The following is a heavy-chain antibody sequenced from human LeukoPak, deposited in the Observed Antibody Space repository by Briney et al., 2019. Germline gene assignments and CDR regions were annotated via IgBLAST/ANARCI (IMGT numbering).Heavy chain of an antibody. CDR3: ARVSYYDFWSGYFPIDY. V-gene: IGHV4-61*02. D-gene: IGHD3-3*01. Sequence: PSETLSLTCTVSGGSISSGSYYWSWIRQPAGKGLEWIGRIYSSGSTNYNPSLKSRVTISLDTSKNQFSLKLSSVTAADTAVYYCARVSYYDFWSGYFPIDYWGQGTLATVSS. CDR1: GGSISSGSYY. J-gene: IGHJ4*02. CDR2: IYSSGST.